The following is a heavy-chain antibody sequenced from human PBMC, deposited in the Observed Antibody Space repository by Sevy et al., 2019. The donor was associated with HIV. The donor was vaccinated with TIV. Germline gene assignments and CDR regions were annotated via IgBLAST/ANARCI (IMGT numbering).Heavy chain of an antibody. Sequence: GGSLRLSCAASGFTFSNAWMSWVRQAPGKGLEWVGRIKSKTDGGTTDYAAPVKGRFTISRDESKNTLYLQMNSLKTEDTAVYYCTTVPCSGGSCYSPDWFDPWGQGTLVTVSS. CDR3: TTVPCSGGSCYSPDWFDP. CDR2: IKSKTDGGTT. CDR1: GFTFSNAW. V-gene: IGHV3-15*01. J-gene: IGHJ5*02. D-gene: IGHD2-15*01.